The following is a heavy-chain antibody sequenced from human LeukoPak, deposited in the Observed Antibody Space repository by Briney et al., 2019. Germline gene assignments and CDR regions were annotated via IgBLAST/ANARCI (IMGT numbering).Heavy chain of an antibody. CDR1: GGTISSYY. Sequence: ETLSLTCTVSGGTISSYYWSWIRQSPGKGLEWIGYISYTGSTNYNPSLKSRVTISVDTSKNQFSLKLSSVTAADTAVYYCARGTKNAFDIWGQGTMVTVSS. V-gene: IGHV4-59*01. CDR3: ARGTKNAFDI. CDR2: ISYTGST. J-gene: IGHJ3*02.